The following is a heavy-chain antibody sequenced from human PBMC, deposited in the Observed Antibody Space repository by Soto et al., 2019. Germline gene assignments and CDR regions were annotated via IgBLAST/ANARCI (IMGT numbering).Heavy chain of an antibody. V-gene: IGHV1-46*01. CDR2: INPSGGST. CDR3: AIIAAADTVYNWFDP. CDR1: GYTLTSYY. Sequence: ASVKVSCKASGYTLTSYYMHWVRQAPGQGLEWMGIINPSGGSTSYAQKFQGRVTMTRDTSTSTVYMERSSLRSEGTAVYYCAIIAAADTVYNWFDPWGQGTLVTVSS. D-gene: IGHD6-13*01. J-gene: IGHJ5*02.